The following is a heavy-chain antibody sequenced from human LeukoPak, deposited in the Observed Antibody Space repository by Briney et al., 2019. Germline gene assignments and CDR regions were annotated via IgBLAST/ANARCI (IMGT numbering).Heavy chain of an antibody. CDR3: ARGNPVRMTTVTTLDY. CDR2: INPNSGGT. Sequence: ASVKVSCKASGYTFTGYYMHWVRQAPGQGLEWMGRINPNSGGTNYAQKFQGRVTMTRDTSISTAYMELSRLRSDDTAVYYCARGNPVRMTTVTTLDYWGQGTLVTVSS. D-gene: IGHD4-17*01. CDR1: GYTFTGYY. J-gene: IGHJ4*02. V-gene: IGHV1-2*06.